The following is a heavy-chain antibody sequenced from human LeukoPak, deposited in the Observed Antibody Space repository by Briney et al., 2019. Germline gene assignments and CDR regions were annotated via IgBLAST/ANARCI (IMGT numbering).Heavy chain of an antibody. CDR2: IYSTGNT. D-gene: IGHD5-18*01. V-gene: IGHV4-30-4*01. Sequence: SQTLSLTCTVSGGSISSGDRYWSWIRQSPGKGLECIGYIYSTGNTCYNPSLKRRVIISVDTSKNQFSLELNSVTAADTAVYYCARDSYSYGYGGFDYWGQGILVTVSS. CDR3: ARDSYSYGYGGFDY. J-gene: IGHJ4*02. CDR1: GGSISSGDRY.